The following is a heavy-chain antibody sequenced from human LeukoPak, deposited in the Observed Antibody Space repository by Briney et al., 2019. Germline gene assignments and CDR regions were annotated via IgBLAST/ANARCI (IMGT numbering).Heavy chain of an antibody. D-gene: IGHD1-26*01. CDR2: ISYDGSNK. CDR1: GFTFSSYA. CDR3: ARRSYLSGFDY. Sequence: GGSLRLSCAASGFTFSSYAMHWVRQAPGKGLEGVAVISYDGSNKYYADSVKGRFTISRDNSKNTLYLQMNSLRAEDTAVYYCARRSYLSGFDYWGQGTLVTVSS. J-gene: IGHJ4*02. V-gene: IGHV3-30*04.